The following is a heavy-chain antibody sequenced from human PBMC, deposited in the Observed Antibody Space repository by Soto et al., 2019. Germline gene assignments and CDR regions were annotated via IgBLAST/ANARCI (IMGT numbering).Heavy chain of an antibody. CDR3: VRTGETMYFDY. J-gene: IGHJ4*02. CDR2: IFSNDEK. D-gene: IGHD7-27*01. Sequence: QVTLKESGPVLVKPTETLTLTCTVSGFSLSNARMGVSWIRQPPGKALEWLAHIFSNDEKSYSTSLKSRLTISKDTSKSQVVLTMTNIDPVDTATYYCVRTGETMYFDYWGQGTLVTVSS. V-gene: IGHV2-26*01. CDR1: GFSLSNARMG.